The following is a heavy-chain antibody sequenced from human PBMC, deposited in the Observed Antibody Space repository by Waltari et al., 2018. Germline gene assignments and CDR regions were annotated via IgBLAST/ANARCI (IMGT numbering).Heavy chain of an antibody. J-gene: IGHJ4*02. V-gene: IGHV3-74*01. CDR1: GLGFSNHW. CDR3: VRGMVRAVGFDF. D-gene: IGHD1-26*01. CDR2: INSDGSAT. Sequence: EVQLVESGGGLVQPAGSLRLSCAASGLGFSNHWLHWVRQAPGKGLVWFSCINSDGSATCYADSVKGRFTISRDDAKNTLYLQMNSLRAEDTAVYYCVRGMVRAVGFDFWGQGTLVTVSS.